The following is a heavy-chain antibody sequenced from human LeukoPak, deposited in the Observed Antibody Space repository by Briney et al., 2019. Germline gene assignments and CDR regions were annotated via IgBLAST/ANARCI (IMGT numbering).Heavy chain of an antibody. CDR3: ASRLLSAYYYGMDV. Sequence: PSETLSLTCTVSGGSISSYYWSWVRQAPGKGLEWVSGISGSGGSTDYADSVKGRFTISRDNSKNTLYLQMNSLRAEDTAVYYCASRLLSAYYYGMDVWGRGTTVTVSS. CDR2: ISGSGGST. J-gene: IGHJ6*02. D-gene: IGHD2-15*01. V-gene: IGHV3-23*01. CDR1: GGSISSYY.